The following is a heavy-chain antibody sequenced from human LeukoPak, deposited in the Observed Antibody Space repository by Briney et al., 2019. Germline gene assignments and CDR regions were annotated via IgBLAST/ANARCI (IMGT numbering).Heavy chain of an antibody. Sequence: GASVKVSCKASRYTFTGYYMHWVRQAPGQGLEWMGWINPNSGGTNYAQRFQGWVTMTRDTSISTAYMELSRLRSDDTAVYYCAREPGRVGATDFDYWGQGTLVTVSS. V-gene: IGHV1-2*04. J-gene: IGHJ4*02. CDR3: AREPGRVGATDFDY. CDR2: INPNSGGT. D-gene: IGHD1-26*01. CDR1: RYTFTGYY.